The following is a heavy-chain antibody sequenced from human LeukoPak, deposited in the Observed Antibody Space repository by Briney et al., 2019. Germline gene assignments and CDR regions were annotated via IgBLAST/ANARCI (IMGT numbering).Heavy chain of an antibody. D-gene: IGHD3-22*01. CDR1: GGSISSSSSY. Sequence: SETLSLTCTVSGGSISSSSSYWGWIRQPPGKGLEWIGSIYYSGSTYYNPSLKSRVTISVDTSKNQFSLKLSSVTAADTAVYYCAREGDYYDSSGYPLSFDYWGQGTLVTVSS. V-gene: IGHV4-39*02. CDR3: AREGDYYDSSGYPLSFDY. J-gene: IGHJ4*02. CDR2: IYYSGST.